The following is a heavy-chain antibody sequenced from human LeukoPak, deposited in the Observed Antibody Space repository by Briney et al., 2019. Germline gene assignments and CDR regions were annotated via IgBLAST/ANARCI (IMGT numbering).Heavy chain of an antibody. J-gene: IGHJ4*02. CDR1: GFSFSTYW. Sequence: GGSLRLSCVTSGFSFSTYWMRWVRQAPGKGLEWVANMNLDGSEKYYVDSVKGRFTISRDNAKNSLYLQMNSLRAEDTAVYYCARDLGHQSDYWGQGTLVTVSS. D-gene: IGHD2-2*01. CDR3: ARDLGHQSDY. CDR2: MNLDGSEK. V-gene: IGHV3-7*01.